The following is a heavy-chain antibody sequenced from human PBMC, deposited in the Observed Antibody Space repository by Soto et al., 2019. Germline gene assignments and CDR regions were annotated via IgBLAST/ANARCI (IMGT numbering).Heavy chain of an antibody. D-gene: IGHD4-17*01. V-gene: IGHV3-23*01. Sequence: EVQLLESGGGLVQPGGSLRLSCAASGFTFSSYAMTWVRQAPGKVLEWVSGISGGGGSTYYADSVKGRFTISRDNSKNTLFLQMNSLRAEDTAVYYCAKDRTTVDYHSGMDVWGQGNTVSVSS. CDR1: GFTFSSYA. CDR3: AKDRTTVDYHSGMDV. J-gene: IGHJ6*02. CDR2: ISGGGGST.